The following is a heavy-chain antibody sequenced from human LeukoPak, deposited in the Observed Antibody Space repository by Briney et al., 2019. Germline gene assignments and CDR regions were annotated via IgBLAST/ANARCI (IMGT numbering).Heavy chain of an antibody. V-gene: IGHV4-59*01. CDR2: IYSSGST. CDR3: ARAVTKSWFDL. D-gene: IGHD4-17*01. J-gene: IGHJ5*02. Sequence: SETLSLTCTVSGGSMKSFYWNWIRQPPGKGLEWIGYIYSSGSTNYHPSLKSRVTISLDTSKYQFSLDLTSVTAADTAVYYCARAVTKSWFDLWGQGTLVPVSS. CDR1: GGSMKSFY.